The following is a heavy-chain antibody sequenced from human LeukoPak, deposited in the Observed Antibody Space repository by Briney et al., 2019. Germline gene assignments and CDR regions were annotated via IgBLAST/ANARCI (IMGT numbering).Heavy chain of an antibody. J-gene: IGHJ3*02. V-gene: IGHV3-20*04. CDR1: GFTFDDYG. D-gene: IGHD2-2*02. CDR3: ARGLGYCSSTSCYIAFDI. Sequence: GGSLRVSCAASGFTFDDYGMSWVRQAPGKGLEWVSGINWNGGSTGYADSVKGRVTISRDNAKNSLYLQMNSLRAEDTALYYCARGLGYCSSTSCYIAFDIWGQGKMVTVSS. CDR2: INWNGGST.